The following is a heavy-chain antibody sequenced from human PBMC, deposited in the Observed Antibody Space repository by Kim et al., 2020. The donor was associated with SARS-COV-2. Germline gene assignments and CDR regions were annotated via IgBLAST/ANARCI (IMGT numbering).Heavy chain of an antibody. CDR1: GDSVSSNSAA. CDR3: ARGDYYDSSGYYSHAFDI. CDR2: TYYRSKWYN. J-gene: IGHJ3*02. V-gene: IGHV6-1*01. D-gene: IGHD3-22*01. Sequence: SQTLSLTCAISGDSVSSNSAAWNWIRQSPSRGLEWLGRTYYRSKWYNDYAVSVKSRITINPDTSKNQFSLQLNSVTPEDTAVYYCARGDYYDSSGYYSHAFDIWGQGTMVTVSS.